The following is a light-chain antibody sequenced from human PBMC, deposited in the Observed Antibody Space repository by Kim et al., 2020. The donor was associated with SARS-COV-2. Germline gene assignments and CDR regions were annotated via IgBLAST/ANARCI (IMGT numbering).Light chain of an antibody. CDR2: GAS. CDR3: QQYTTSPPAYT. CDR1: QSISSVF. Sequence: PGERATLSCRASQSISSVFLAWYQQLSGQPPRLLIFGASNRAAGIPDRFSGGGSGTDFTLTITRLEPADSAVYYCQQYTTSPPAYTFGQGTKLEI. V-gene: IGKV3-20*01. J-gene: IGKJ2*01.